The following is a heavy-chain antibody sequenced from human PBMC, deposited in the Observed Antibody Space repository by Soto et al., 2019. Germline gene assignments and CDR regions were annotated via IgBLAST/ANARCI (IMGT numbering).Heavy chain of an antibody. CDR3: ARAFKSVAVTTIYYGMDF. J-gene: IGHJ6*02. CDR2: IIPILGIA. D-gene: IGHD4-17*01. V-gene: IGHV1-69*02. Sequence: ASVKVSCKASGGTFSSYTISWVRQAPGQGLEWMGRIIPILGIANYAQKFQGGVTITADKSTSTAYMELSSLRSEDTAVYYCARAFKSVAVTTIYYGMDFWGQGTTVTVSS. CDR1: GGTFSSYT.